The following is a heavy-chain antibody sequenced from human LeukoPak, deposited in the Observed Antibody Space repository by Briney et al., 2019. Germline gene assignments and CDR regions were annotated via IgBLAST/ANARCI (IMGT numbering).Heavy chain of an antibody. J-gene: IGHJ4*02. V-gene: IGHV4-39*01. D-gene: IGHD6-19*01. CDR2: IYYSGGT. CDR1: GGSISSSSYY. Sequence: SETLSLTCTVSGGSISSSSYYWGWVRQPPRKGPAWIGTIYYSGGTYYNPSLRSRVTIPVDTSKDQFSLKLSSVTAADTAVYYCARGSSGWYSWDYWGQGTLVTVSS. CDR3: ARGSSGWYSWDY.